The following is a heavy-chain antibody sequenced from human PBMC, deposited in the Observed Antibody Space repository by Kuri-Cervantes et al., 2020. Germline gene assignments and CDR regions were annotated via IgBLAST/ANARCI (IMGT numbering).Heavy chain of an antibody. CDR2: IYYSGST. CDR1: GGSISSGGYY. D-gene: IGHD1-26*01. Sequence: SETLSLTCTVSGGSISSGGYYWSWIRQHPGKGLEWIGYIYYSGSTYYNPSLKSRVTISVDTSKNQFSLKLSSVTAADTAVYYCARGLVSYFDIYYYYGMDVWGQGTTVTVSS. V-gene: IGHV4-31*03. CDR3: ARGLVSYFDIYYYYGMDV. J-gene: IGHJ6*02.